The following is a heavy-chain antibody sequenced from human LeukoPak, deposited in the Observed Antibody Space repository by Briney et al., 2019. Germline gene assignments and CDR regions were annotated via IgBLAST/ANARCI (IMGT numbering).Heavy chain of an antibody. Sequence: PGGSLRLSCAASGFTFSNYAMSWVRQAPGQGLEWVSGISGSGGRTYYADSVKGRFTISRDNSKNTLYLQMNSLRAEDTAVYYCARVSTYYGSGSYYSYYYYGMDVWGQGTTVTVSS. CDR3: ARVSTYYGSGSYYSYYYYGMDV. J-gene: IGHJ6*02. CDR2: ISGSGGRT. CDR1: GFTFSNYA. V-gene: IGHV3-23*01. D-gene: IGHD3-10*01.